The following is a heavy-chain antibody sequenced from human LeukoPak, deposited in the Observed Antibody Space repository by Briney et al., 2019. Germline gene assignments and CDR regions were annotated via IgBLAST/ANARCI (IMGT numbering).Heavy chain of an antibody. J-gene: IGHJ4*02. D-gene: IGHD5-18*01. Sequence: GGSLRLSCAASGFTFNRFDIHWVRQAPGKGLEYMAFIRHDGSDKHYADSVKGRFTISRDNSKNTVYVQMSSLRSEDTAVYYCAKDMGYNYGYEGIDYWGQGALVTVSS. V-gene: IGHV3-30*02. CDR1: GFTFNRFD. CDR2: IRHDGSDK. CDR3: AKDMGYNYGYEGIDY.